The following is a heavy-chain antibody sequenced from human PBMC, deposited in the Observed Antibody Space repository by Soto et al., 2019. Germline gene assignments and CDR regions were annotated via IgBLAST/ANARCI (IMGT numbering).Heavy chain of an antibody. CDR3: ARHSVYCSGGSCYSFTGYNWFDP. V-gene: IGHV4-39*01. D-gene: IGHD2-15*01. J-gene: IGHJ5*02. CDR2: IYYSGST. CDR1: VGSISSSSYY. Sequence: SETLSLTCTVSVGSISSSSYYWGWILQPPGKGLEWIGSIYYSGSTYYNPSLKSRVTISVDTSKNQFSLKLSSVTAADTAVYYCARHSVYCSGGSCYSFTGYNWFDPWGQGTLVTVSS.